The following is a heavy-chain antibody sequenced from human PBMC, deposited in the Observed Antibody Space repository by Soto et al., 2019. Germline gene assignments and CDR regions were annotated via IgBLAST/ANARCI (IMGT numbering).Heavy chain of an antibody. CDR3: ARDEGIHLYSSSWWYYYYYYMDV. CDR2: IWYDGSNK. CDR1: GFTFSSYG. Sequence: GGSLRLSCAASGFTFSSYGMHWVRQAPGKGLEWVAVIWYDGSNKYYADSVKGRFTISRDNSKNTLYLQMNSLRAEDTAVYYCARDEGIHLYSSSWWYYYYYYMDVWGKGTTVTVSS. V-gene: IGHV3-33*01. J-gene: IGHJ6*03. D-gene: IGHD6-13*01.